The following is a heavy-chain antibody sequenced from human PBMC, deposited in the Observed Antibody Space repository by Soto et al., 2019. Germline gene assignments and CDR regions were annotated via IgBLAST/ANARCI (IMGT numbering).Heavy chain of an antibody. J-gene: IGHJ4*02. CDR2: ISPYNANT. CDR1: GYSFLYYA. CDR3: AVRGSDTSKGLLC. Sequence: QVQLVQSGGEVREPGASVKVSCKASGYSFLYYAISWMRQAPGQGLEWLVWISPYNANTKYGERVQGRVTITTDTDTSTAYLELRSLTSDDTAVYYYAVRGSDTSKGLLCWGEGTLVTGSS. V-gene: IGHV1-18*01. D-gene: IGHD6-19*01.